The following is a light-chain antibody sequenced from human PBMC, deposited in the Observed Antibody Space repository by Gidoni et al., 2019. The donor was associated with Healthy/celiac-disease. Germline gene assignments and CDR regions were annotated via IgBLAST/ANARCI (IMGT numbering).Light chain of an antibody. Sequence: IVLTQSQGTLSLSPGERATLSCRASQSVSDNYLAWYQQKPGQSPRLLVYCASNGATAIPDRFTGSGSGTDFTLTIDRLEPDDLAVYYCQQYADSATTFGPGTKVEIK. J-gene: IGKJ3*01. CDR2: CAS. CDR3: QQYADSATT. CDR1: QSVSDNY. V-gene: IGKV3-20*01.